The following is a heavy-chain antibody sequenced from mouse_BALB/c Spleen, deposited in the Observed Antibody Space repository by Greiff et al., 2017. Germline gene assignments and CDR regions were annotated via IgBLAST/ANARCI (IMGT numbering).Heavy chain of an antibody. V-gene: IGHV5-6*01. CDR2: ISSGGSYT. J-gene: IGHJ2*01. CDR1: GFTFSSYG. CDR3: ARQKNPGYYFDY. Sequence: EVQRVESGGDLVKPGGSLKLSCAASGFTFSSYGMSWVRQTPDKRLEWVATISSGGSYTYYPDSVKGRFTISRDNAKNTLYLQMSSLKSEDTAMYYCARQKNPGYYFDYWGQGTTLTVSS.